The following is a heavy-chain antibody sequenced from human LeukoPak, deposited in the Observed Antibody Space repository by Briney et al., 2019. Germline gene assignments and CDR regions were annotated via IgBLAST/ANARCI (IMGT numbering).Heavy chain of an antibody. J-gene: IGHJ4*02. CDR1: GFTFSNAW. CDR2: ISSSGRTI. CDR3: ARAHTAMVFYFVY. V-gene: IGHV3-11*04. Sequence: MTGGSVRLSCAASGFTFSNAWMSWARQAPGKGREWVSYISSSGRTIYYADSVKGRFTISRDNAKNSLYLQMNSLGAEDTAVYYCARAHTAMVFYFVYWGQGALVTVSS. D-gene: IGHD5-18*01.